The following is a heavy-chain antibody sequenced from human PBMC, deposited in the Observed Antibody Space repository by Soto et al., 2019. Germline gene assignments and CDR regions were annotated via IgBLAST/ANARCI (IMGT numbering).Heavy chain of an antibody. V-gene: IGHV1-3*01. CDR1: GYTFTTHA. J-gene: IGHJ5*02. CDR3: ARGLRPGVAVAGWFDP. D-gene: IGHD6-19*01. CDR2: INAGNGNT. Sequence: GASVKVSCKASGYTFTTHAIHWVRQAPGQRLEWMGWINAGNGNTKYSQKFQGRVTITRDTSANTASMALSSLRSEDTAVYYCARGLRPGVAVAGWFDPWGQGTQVTVSS.